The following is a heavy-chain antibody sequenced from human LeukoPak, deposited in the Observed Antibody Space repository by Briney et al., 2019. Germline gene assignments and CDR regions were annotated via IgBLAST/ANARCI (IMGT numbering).Heavy chain of an antibody. V-gene: IGHV4-4*02. CDR3: ARGYSYGFPLDF. D-gene: IGHD5-18*01. CDR1: GGSISSNNW. CDR2: IYHSGST. J-gene: IGHJ4*02. Sequence: SETLSLTCAVSGGSISSNNWWSWVRQPPGKGLEWIGEIYHSGSTNYNPSLKSRVTISVDKSKNLFSLKLSSVTAADSAVYYCARGYSYGFPLDFWGQGTLVAVSS.